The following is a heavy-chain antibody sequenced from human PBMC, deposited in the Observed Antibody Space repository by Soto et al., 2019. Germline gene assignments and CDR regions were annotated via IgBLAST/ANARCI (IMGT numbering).Heavy chain of an antibody. CDR1: GFTFSSYG. V-gene: IGHV3-30*03. CDR2: ISYDGSNK. D-gene: IGHD3-3*01. CDR3: ARDQRGKRFLEWLGAMDV. J-gene: IGHJ6*02. Sequence: GGSLRLSCAASGFTFSSYGMHWVRQAPGKGLEWVAVISYDGSNKYYADSVKGRFTISRDNSKNTLYLQMNSLRAEDTAVYYCARDQRGKRFLEWLGAMDVWGQGTTVTVSS.